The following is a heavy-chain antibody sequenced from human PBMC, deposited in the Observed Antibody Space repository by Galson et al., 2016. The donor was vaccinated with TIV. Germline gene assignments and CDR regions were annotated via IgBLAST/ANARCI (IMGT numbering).Heavy chain of an antibody. CDR1: GISVNNDW. D-gene: IGHD3-16*01. Sequence: SLRLSCAASGISVNNDWMHWVCQSPEKGLVWVARIDTDGTTTYYADSVKGRFSISRDNAKNTVYLQMNNLIADDTAVYYCVRDRLGWHWGQGTLVTVSS. J-gene: IGHJ1*01. CDR3: VRDRLGWH. V-gene: IGHV3-74*01. CDR2: IDTDGTTT.